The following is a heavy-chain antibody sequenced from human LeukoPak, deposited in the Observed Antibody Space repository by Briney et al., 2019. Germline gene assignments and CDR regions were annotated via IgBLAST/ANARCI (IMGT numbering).Heavy chain of an antibody. D-gene: IGHD6-19*01. CDR3: ARGIAVAGTGYYFDY. V-gene: IGHV4-34*01. Sequence: PSETLSLTCAVYGGSFSGYYWSWIRQPPGKGLGWIGEINHSGSTNYNPSLKSRVTISVDTSKNQFSLKLSSVTAADTAVYYCARGIAVAGTGYYFDYWGQGTLVTVSS. CDR2: INHSGST. J-gene: IGHJ4*02. CDR1: GGSFSGYY.